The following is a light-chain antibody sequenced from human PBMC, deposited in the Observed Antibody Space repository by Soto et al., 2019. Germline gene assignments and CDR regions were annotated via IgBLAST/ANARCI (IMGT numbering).Light chain of an antibody. J-gene: IGKJ5*01. CDR2: GAS. V-gene: IGKV3-15*01. CDR3: QHHDNWPLIT. CDR1: QSVGSN. Sequence: EIVMTQSPATLSVSPGERATLSCRASQSVGSNVAWYQQKPGQAPRVLIYGASIRATGIPARFSGSGSGTAFTLTISTLQSEDFALYYCQHHDNWPLITFGQGTRLEMK.